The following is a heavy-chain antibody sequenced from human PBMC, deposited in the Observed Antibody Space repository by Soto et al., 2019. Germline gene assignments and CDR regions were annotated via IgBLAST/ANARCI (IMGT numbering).Heavy chain of an antibody. CDR3: AREWDGDGYNSGWFDP. CDR2: ISSSSRTI. Sequence: GRSLRLSCAASGFTFSSYTMNWVRQAPGKGLEWLSYISSSSRTIYYADSVKGRFTISRDNAKNSLYLQMNSLRAEDTAVYYCAREWDGDGYNSGWFDPWGQGTLVTVSS. CDR1: GFTFSSYT. V-gene: IGHV3-48*01. J-gene: IGHJ5*02. D-gene: IGHD5-12*01.